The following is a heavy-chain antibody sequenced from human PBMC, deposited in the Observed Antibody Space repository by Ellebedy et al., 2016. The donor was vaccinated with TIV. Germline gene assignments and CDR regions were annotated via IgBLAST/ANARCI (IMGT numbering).Heavy chain of an antibody. CDR3: ARALVAAGSFYYYMDV. V-gene: IGHV1-18*01. J-gene: IGHJ6*03. CDR2: ISTNNGNT. D-gene: IGHD6-25*01. Sequence: AASVKVSCKASGYTFTDYGISWVRQAPGQGLEWMGWISTNNGNTNYAQKFQDKVIVTTETHTSTAYMELRSLRSDDTAVYHCARALVAAGSFYYYMDVWGKGTTVTVSS. CDR1: GYTFTDYG.